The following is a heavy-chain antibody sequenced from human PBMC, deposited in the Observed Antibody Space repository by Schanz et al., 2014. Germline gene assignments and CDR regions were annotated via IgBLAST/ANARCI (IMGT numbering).Heavy chain of an antibody. J-gene: IGHJ4*02. CDR1: GFIVRSNY. CDR3: AKSQGSSFDS. V-gene: IGHV3-23*04. D-gene: IGHD6-13*01. CDR2: ISASGGDT. Sequence: EVQLVESGGGLVQPGGSLRLSCAVSGFIVRSNYMTWVRQAPGKGLEWLSVISASGGDTYYADSVKGRFTISSDNPKSTLYLQMSSLRAEDTAVYYCAKSQGSSFDSWGQGTLVTVSS.